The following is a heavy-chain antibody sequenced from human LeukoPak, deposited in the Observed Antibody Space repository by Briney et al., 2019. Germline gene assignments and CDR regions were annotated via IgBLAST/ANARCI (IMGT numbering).Heavy chain of an antibody. Sequence: SETLTLTCTVSGGSISSYYWSWIRQPPGKGLEWIGYIYYSGSTNYNPSLKSRVTISVDTSKNQFSLKLSSVTAADTAVYYCARAPGTYYYYYMDVWGKGTTVTVSS. CDR1: GGSISSYY. CDR2: IYYSGST. CDR3: ARAPGTYYYYYMDV. V-gene: IGHV4-59*01. D-gene: IGHD1-1*01. J-gene: IGHJ6*03.